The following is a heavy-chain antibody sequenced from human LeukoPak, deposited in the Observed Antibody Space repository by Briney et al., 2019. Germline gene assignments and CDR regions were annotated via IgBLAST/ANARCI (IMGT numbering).Heavy chain of an antibody. CDR3: VRCDFGSGSYYSYFDY. V-gene: IGHV4-59*01. D-gene: IGHD3-10*01. J-gene: IGHJ4*02. CDR1: GGSINSYS. CDR2: IYYGGST. Sequence: SETLSLTCTVSGGSINSYSWSWIRQPPGKGLEWIGYIYYGGSTTYNPSLKSRVTMSLDTSKKQFPLKLSSVTAADTAVYYCVRCDFGSGSYYSYFDYWGQGTLVTVSS.